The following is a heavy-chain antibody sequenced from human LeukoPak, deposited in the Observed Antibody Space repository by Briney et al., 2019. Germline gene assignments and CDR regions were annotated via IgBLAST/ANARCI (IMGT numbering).Heavy chain of an antibody. D-gene: IGHD6-13*01. CDR3: ARTAAAGIDY. Sequence: PSETLSLTCTVSGYSLSSGYYWGWIRQPPGKGLEWVGSIYHSGSTYYNPSLKSRVTISVDTSKNQFSLKLSSVTAADTAVYYCARTAAAGIDYWGQGTLVTVSS. CDR1: GYSLSSGYY. V-gene: IGHV4-38-2*02. CDR2: IYHSGST. J-gene: IGHJ4*02.